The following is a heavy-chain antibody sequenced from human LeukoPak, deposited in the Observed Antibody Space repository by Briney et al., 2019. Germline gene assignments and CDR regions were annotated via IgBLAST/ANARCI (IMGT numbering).Heavy chain of an antibody. D-gene: IGHD5-24*01. J-gene: IGHJ4*02. Sequence: GGSLRLSCAASGFTFSNAWMSWVRQAPGKGLELVGRIKSKTDGGTTDYAAPVKGRFTISRDDSKNTLYLQMNSLKTEDTAVYYCTTDSRVWLQRPYTFDYWGQGTLVTVSS. V-gene: IGHV3-15*01. CDR1: GFTFSNAW. CDR3: TTDSRVWLQRPYTFDY. CDR2: IKSKTDGGTT.